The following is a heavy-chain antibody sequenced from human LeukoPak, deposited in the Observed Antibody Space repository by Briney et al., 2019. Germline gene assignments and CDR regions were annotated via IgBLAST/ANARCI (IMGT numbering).Heavy chain of an antibody. V-gene: IGHV1-24*01. J-gene: IGHJ4*02. CDR2: FDPDDGET. D-gene: IGHD6-19*01. Sequence: ASVKVSCNVSGYTLTELSMHWVRQAPGKGLEWVGGFDPDDGETIYAQRFQGRVTMTEDTSTDTAYMGLSSLRSEDTAVYYCATGGRRDSSGLSNFDYWGQGTLVNGPS. CDR3: ATGGRRDSSGLSNFDY. CDR1: GYTLTELS.